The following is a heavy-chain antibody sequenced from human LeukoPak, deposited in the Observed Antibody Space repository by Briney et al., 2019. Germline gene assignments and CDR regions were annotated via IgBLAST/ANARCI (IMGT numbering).Heavy chain of an antibody. V-gene: IGHV4-34*01. Sequence: SETLSLTCAVYGGSFSGYYWSWIRQPPGKGLEWIGEINHSGSTNYNPSLKSRVTISVDTSKNQFSLKLSSVTAADTAVYYCARGLRGYGYGGWGQGTLVTVSS. CDR1: GGSFSGYY. J-gene: IGHJ4*02. CDR3: ARGLRGYGYGG. CDR2: INHSGST. D-gene: IGHD5-18*01.